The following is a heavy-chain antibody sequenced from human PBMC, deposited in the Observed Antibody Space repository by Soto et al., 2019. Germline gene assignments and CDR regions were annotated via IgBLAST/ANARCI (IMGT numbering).Heavy chain of an antibody. CDR2: IIPIFGTA. J-gene: IGHJ4*02. CDR3: ARGGVRHFGEIDY. CDR1: GGTFSSYS. Sequence: QVQLVQSGAEVKKPGSSVKVSCNASGGTFSSYSINWVRQAPGQGLEWMGEIIPIFGTANYAQKFQGRVTITADEATSTAYMELSSLSSEDTAVNYCARGGVRHFGEIDYLGQGSLVTCPS. D-gene: IGHD3-10*01. V-gene: IGHV1-69*01.